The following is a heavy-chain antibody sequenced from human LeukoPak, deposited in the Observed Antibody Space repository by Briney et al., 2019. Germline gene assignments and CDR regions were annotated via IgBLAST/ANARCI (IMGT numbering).Heavy chain of an antibody. J-gene: IGHJ4*02. CDR2: INHSGST. Sequence: SETLSLTCAVYGGSFSGYYWSWIRQPPGKGLEWIGEINHSGSTNYNPSLKSRVTISVDTSKNQFSLKLSPVTAADTAVYYCARHIVVVTARPAYYFDYWGQGTLVTVSS. D-gene: IGHD2-21*02. CDR1: GGSFSGYY. CDR3: ARHIVVVTARPAYYFDY. V-gene: IGHV4-34*01.